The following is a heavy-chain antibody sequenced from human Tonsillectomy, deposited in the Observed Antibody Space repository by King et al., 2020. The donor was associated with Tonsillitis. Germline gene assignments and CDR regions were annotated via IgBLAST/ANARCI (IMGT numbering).Heavy chain of an antibody. CDR2: MDPKSGST. D-gene: IGHD3-9*01. CDR1: GYTFTSHD. V-gene: IGHV1-8*02. J-gene: IGHJ4*02. CDR3: ARGTSYDILTGYYSRTPDY. Sequence: GQLVQSGAEVKKPGASVKVSCKASGYTFTSHDVNWVRQATGQGLEWMGWMDPKSGSTGYAQKFQGRVTMTRNTSIRTAYMELSSLRSEDTAVYYCARGTSYDILTGYYSRTPDYWGQGTLVTVSS.